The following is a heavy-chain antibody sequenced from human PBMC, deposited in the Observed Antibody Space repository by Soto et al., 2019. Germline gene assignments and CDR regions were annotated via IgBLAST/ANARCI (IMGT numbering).Heavy chain of an antibody. CDR1: GFTFSSYG. J-gene: IGHJ4*02. V-gene: IGHV3-30*18. D-gene: IGHD2-8*01. CDR2: ISYDGINE. CDR3: AKDIVLMVYAGNFDY. Sequence: QVQLVESGGGVVQPGWSLRLSCAASGFTFSSYGMHWVRQAPGKGLEWVAVISYDGINEDYADSVKGRFTISRDNSKNTLYLQMNSLRAEDTAVYYCAKDIVLMVYAGNFDYWGQGTLVTVSS.